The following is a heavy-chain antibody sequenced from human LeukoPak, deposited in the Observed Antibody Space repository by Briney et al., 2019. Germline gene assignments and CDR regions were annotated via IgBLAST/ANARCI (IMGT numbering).Heavy chain of an antibody. D-gene: IGHD5-18*01. CDR2: IRSKANSYAT. CDR3: TSRQGTTAT. Sequence: GGSLRLSCAASGFTFSGSAMHWVRQASGKGLEWVCRIRSKANSYATACSAAVKFRFTISRDESNNTPYLQMHSLKTEARAVYYCTSRQGTTATWGQGNLVTVSS. CDR1: GFTFSGSA. V-gene: IGHV3-73*01. J-gene: IGHJ5*02.